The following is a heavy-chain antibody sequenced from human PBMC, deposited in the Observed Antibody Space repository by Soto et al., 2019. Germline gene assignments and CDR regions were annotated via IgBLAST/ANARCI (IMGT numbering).Heavy chain of an antibody. CDR2: ISSDGTNK. CDR1: GFTFSSYP. D-gene: IGHD3-22*01. Sequence: QVQLVESGGGVVQPGRSLRLSCAASGFTFSSYPMHWVRQAPGKGLEWLAVISSDGTNKNYADSVKGRFTISRDNSENTLFLQVTSLTSEDSAVYFCARNYYEDYWGQGTRVTVSS. V-gene: IGHV3-30-3*01. CDR3: ARNYYEDY. J-gene: IGHJ4*02.